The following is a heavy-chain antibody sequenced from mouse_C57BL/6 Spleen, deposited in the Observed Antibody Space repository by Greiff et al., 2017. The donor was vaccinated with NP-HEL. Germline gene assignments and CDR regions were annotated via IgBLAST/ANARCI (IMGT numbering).Heavy chain of an antibody. V-gene: IGHV1-39*01. J-gene: IGHJ2*01. CDR2: INPNYGTT. D-gene: IGHD2-4*01. CDR1: GYSFTDYN. Sequence: VQLQQPGPELVKPGASVKISCKASGYSFTDYNMNWVKQSNGKSLEWIGVINPNYGTTSYNQKFKGKATLTVDQSSSTAYMQLNSLTSEDSAVYYCASSLYYDYPYYIDYWGQGTTLTVSS. CDR3: ASSLYYDYPYYIDY.